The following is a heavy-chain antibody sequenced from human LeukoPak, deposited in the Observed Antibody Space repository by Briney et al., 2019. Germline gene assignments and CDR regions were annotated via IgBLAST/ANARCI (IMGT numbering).Heavy chain of an antibody. J-gene: IGHJ3*01. CDR3: ARGYYGDCQS. CDR1: GFTFSSYE. Sequence: PGGSLRLSCAASGFTFSSYEMNWVRQAPGKGLEWVSYISSSGSTIYYADSVKGRFTISRDDAKNSLYLQMNSLRAEDTAVYYCARGYYGDCQSWGQGTMVTVSS. D-gene: IGHD4-17*01. CDR2: ISSSGSTI. V-gene: IGHV3-48*03.